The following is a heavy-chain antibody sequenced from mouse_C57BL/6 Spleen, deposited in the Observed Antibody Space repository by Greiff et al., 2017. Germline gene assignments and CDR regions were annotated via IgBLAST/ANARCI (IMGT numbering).Heavy chain of an antibody. V-gene: IGHV7-1*01. J-gene: IGHJ4*01. Sequence: EVQVVESGGGLVQSGRSLRLSCATSGFTFRDFYMEWVRQAPGKGLEWIAASRNKANDYTTASSASVKGRFIVSRDTSQSILYLQMNALRAEDTAIYYCARDAPYDDYDGGAMDYWGQGTSVTVSS. D-gene: IGHD2-4*01. CDR2: SRNKANDYTT. CDR1: GFTFRDFY. CDR3: ARDAPYDDYDGGAMDY.